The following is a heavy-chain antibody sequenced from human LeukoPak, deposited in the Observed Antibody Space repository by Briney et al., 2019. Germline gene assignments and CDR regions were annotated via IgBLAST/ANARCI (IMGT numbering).Heavy chain of an antibody. J-gene: IGHJ3*02. V-gene: IGHV4-39*01. CDR3: ARHRAEMATITDDAFDI. D-gene: IGHD5-24*01. CDR1: GASISYSGFF. Sequence: SETLSLTCSVSGASISYSGFFWGWIRQPPGKGLEWIGSIYYFGTTYYNPSLKSRVTMSLDTSKNQFSLRLSSVTAADTAVFYCARHRAEMATITDDAFDIWGQGTMVTVSS. CDR2: IYYFGTT.